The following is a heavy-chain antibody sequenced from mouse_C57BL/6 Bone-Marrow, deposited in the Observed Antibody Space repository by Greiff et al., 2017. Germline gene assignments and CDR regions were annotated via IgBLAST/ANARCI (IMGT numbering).Heavy chain of an antibody. CDR1: GYTFTSYW. J-gene: IGHJ1*03. V-gene: IGHV1-59*01. CDR3: ARHYGSIYWYFDV. D-gene: IGHD1-1*01. CDR2: IDPSDSYT. Sequence: QVQLQQPGAELVRPGTSVKLSCKASGYTFTSYWMHWVKQRPGQGLEWIGVIDPSDSYTNYNQKFKGKATLTVDPSSSTAYMQLSSLTSEDSAVYYCARHYGSIYWYFDVWGTGTTVTVSS.